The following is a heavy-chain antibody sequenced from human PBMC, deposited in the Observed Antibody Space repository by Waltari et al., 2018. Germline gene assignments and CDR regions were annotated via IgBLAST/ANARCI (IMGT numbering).Heavy chain of an antibody. Sequence: QVQLVQSGAEVKKPGASVKVSCKASGYTFTSYAMHWVRQAPGQRLEWMGWINAGNGNTKYSQEFQGRVTITRDTSASTAYMELSSLRSEDMAVYYCARDGGLVEMAPGDYWGQGTLVTVSS. D-gene: IGHD3-16*01. CDR2: INAGNGNT. CDR3: ARDGGLVEMAPGDY. V-gene: IGHV1-3*03. J-gene: IGHJ4*02. CDR1: GYTFTSYA.